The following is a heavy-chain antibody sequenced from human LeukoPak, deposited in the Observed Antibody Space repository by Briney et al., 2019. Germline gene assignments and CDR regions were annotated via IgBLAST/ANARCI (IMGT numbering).Heavy chain of an antibody. V-gene: IGHV1-69*04. CDR1: GGTFSSYA. Sequence: ASVKVSCKASGGTFSSYAISWVRQAPGQGLEWMGRIIPILGIANYAQKFQGRVTITADKSTSTAYMELSSLRSEDTAVYYCADISGGNSLAGYFQHWGQGTLVTVSS. CDR3: ADISGGNSLAGYFQH. CDR2: IIPILGIA. J-gene: IGHJ1*01. D-gene: IGHD4-23*01.